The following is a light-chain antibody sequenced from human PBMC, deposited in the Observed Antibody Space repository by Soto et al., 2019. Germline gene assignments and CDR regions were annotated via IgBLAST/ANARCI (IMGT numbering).Light chain of an antibody. Sequence: DLVMTQSPLSLPVTPGEPASISCRSSQSLQHSNGYNYLDWYLQKPGQSPQLLIYLGSHRASGVHDRFSGSASGTDFTLKITRVEAEDVGVYYFMQALQTPWTFGQGTKVEI. CDR2: LGS. CDR1: QSLQHSNGYNY. V-gene: IGKV2-28*01. J-gene: IGKJ1*01. CDR3: MQALQTPWT.